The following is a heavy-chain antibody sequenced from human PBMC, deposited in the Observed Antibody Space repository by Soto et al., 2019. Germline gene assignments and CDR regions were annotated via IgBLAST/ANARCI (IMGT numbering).Heavy chain of an antibody. CDR2: ISGGGDGT. Sequence: EVQLLESGGGLVRPGGSLRLSCAASGFTFYNYAMNWVRQAPGKGLEWVPTISGGGDGTYYADSVKGRFTISRDNSRNTVYLQMNSLRAEDTAVYYCAKKGLGSLATYCTTGDCHYAFDVWGQGTLVTVSS. J-gene: IGHJ3*01. V-gene: IGHV3-23*01. D-gene: IGHD2-8*01. CDR3: AKKGLGSLATYCTTGDCHYAFDV. CDR1: GFTFYNYA.